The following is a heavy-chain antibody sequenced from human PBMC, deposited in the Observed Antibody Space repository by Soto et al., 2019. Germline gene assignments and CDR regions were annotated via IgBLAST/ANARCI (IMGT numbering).Heavy chain of an antibody. CDR3: AKDRYCSGGTCAGGFDP. Sequence: GGSLRLSCAASGFTFSDHYMDWVRQAPGKGLEWIGRIRNKANSYTTEYAASVKGRFTISRDDSKNSLYLQMNSLRAEDTAVYYCAKDRYCSGGTCAGGFDPWGQGTLVTVSS. CDR1: GFTFSDHY. D-gene: IGHD2-15*01. CDR2: IRNKANSYTT. V-gene: IGHV3-72*01. J-gene: IGHJ5*02.